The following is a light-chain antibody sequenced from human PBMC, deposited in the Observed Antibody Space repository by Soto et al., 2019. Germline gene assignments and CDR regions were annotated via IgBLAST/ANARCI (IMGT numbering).Light chain of an antibody. CDR2: RNN. CDR1: SSNIGSTA. Sequence: QLVLTQPPSASGTPGQRVSISCSGGSSNIGSTAVDWYYQVPGTAPKLLIYRNNQRPSGVPDRISGSKSGTSASLAISGLRSEDEADYYCAAWDDRLSGLVFGRGTKLTVL. J-gene: IGLJ2*01. V-gene: IGLV1-47*01. CDR3: AAWDDRLSGLV.